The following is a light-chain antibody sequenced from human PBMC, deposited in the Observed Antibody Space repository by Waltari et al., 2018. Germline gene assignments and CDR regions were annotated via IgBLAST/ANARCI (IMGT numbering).Light chain of an antibody. V-gene: IGLV1-51*02. CDR1: SSNIGNNY. CDR2: EKN. CDR3: GTWDSSLSAS. J-gene: IGLJ3*02. Sequence: QSVLTQPLSVSAAPGQKVTISCSGSSSNIGNNYVSWYQQLPGTAPKLRIYEKNKRPSAIPHLFSGSKSGTSATLGIAGLQTGDEADYYCGTWDSSLSASFGGGTKLTVL.